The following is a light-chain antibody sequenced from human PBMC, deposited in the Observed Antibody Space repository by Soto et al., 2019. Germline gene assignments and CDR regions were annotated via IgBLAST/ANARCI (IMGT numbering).Light chain of an antibody. J-gene: IGLJ1*01. V-gene: IGLV1-40*01. CDR1: SSNIGAGYD. CDR2: GNS. Sequence: QSVLTQAPSVSGAPGQRVTISSTGSSSNIGAGYDVHWYQQLPGTAPKLLIYGNSNRPSGVPDRFSGSKSGTSASLAITGLQAEDEADYYCQSYDMSLSGSVFGTGTKVTVL. CDR3: QSYDMSLSGSV.